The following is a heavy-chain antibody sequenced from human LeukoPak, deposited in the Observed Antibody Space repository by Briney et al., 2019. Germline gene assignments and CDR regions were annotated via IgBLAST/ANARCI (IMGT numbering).Heavy chain of an antibody. V-gene: IGHV4-59*01. J-gene: IGHJ4*02. D-gene: IGHD3-10*01. CDR1: GGSISSYY. Sequence: SETLSLTCTVSGGSISSYYWSWIRQPPGKGLEWIGYIYYSGSTNYNPSLKSRVTISVDTSKNQFSLKLSSVTAADTAVYYCARSRGLYYFDYWAREPWSPSPQ. CDR3: ARSRGLYYFDY. CDR2: IYYSGST.